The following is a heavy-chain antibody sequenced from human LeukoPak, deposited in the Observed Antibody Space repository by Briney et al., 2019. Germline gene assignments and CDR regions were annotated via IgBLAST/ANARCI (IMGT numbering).Heavy chain of an antibody. J-gene: IGHJ4*02. Sequence: GGSLRLSCAASGFILSDYYMGGVGQAPGKGGEGVSYISNKGSRSTTYYADSVKGRFTISRDDAQTSLYLQMTSLRADDTAVYYCAKDILAAGLFFDYWGQGILVTVSS. D-gene: IGHD6-13*01. CDR2: ISNKGSRSTT. CDR3: AKDILAAGLFFDY. V-gene: IGHV3-11*01. CDR1: GFILSDYY.